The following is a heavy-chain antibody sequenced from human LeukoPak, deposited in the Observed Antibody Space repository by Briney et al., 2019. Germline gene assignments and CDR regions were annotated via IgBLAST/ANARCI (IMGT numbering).Heavy chain of an antibody. J-gene: IGHJ4*02. V-gene: IGHV4-59*02. Sequence: SETLSLTCTVSGASVRGYYWSWIRQPPGKGREWIGSIYYSGSTYYNPSLKSRVTISVDTSKNQFSLKLSSVTAADTAVYYCARDWSRDFWSGYDYWGQGTLVTVSS. CDR3: ARDWSRDFWSGYDY. CDR1: GASVRGYY. CDR2: IYYSGST. D-gene: IGHD3-3*01.